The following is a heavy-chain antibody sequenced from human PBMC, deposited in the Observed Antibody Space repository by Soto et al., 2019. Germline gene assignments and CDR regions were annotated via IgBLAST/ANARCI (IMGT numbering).Heavy chain of an antibody. D-gene: IGHD3-22*01. Sequence: EVQLVESGGGLVKPGGSLRLSCAASGFTFSSYSMNWVRQAPGKGLEWVSSISSSSSYIYYADSVKGRFTISRDNAKNSLYLQMNSLRAEDTAVYYRARGPPYDYDSSGYYTGWGQGTLVTVSS. CDR1: GFTFSSYS. V-gene: IGHV3-21*01. J-gene: IGHJ4*02. CDR2: ISSSSSYI. CDR3: ARGPPYDYDSSGYYTG.